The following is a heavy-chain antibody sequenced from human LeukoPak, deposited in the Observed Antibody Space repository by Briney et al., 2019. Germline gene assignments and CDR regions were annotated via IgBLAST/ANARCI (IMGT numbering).Heavy chain of an antibody. V-gene: IGHV3-53*04. Sequence: GGSLRLSCAASGFTFSSYSMNWVRQGPGKGLEWVSLIYGDGTTDYADSVKGRFHISRHNSKNTLYLQMNSLRAEDTAVYYCARGIIYLDYWGQGTLVTVSS. D-gene: IGHD3-10*01. CDR3: ARGIIYLDY. CDR1: GFTFSSYS. CDR2: IYGDGTT. J-gene: IGHJ4*02.